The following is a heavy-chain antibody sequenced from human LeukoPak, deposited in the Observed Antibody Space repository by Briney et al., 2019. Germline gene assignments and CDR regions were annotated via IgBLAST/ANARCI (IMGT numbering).Heavy chain of an antibody. CDR2: IRYNGSNQ. CDR1: GFTFSSYG. J-gene: IGHJ6*03. Sequence: GGSLRLSCAASGFTFSSYGMHWVRQAPGKGLEWVAFIRYNGSNQYYADSVKGRFTISRDNSKNTLYLQMNSLRAEDTAMYYCAKAARAPARYYYYMDVWGKGTTVTVSS. D-gene: IGHD1-26*01. CDR3: AKAARAPARYYYYMDV. V-gene: IGHV3-30*02.